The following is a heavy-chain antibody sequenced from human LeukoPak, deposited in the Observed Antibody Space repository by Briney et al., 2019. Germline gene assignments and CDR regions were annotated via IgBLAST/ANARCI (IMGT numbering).Heavy chain of an antibody. D-gene: IGHD4-17*01. CDR3: AREKTVPDAFDI. V-gene: IGHV4-4*07. J-gene: IGHJ3*02. Sequence: SETLSLTRTVSRGSISSYYWSCIRQPARKGLEWIGRIYTSGSTNYNPSLKSRVTMSVDTSKNQFSLKLSSVTAADTAVYYCAREKTVPDAFDIWGQGTMVTVSS. CDR1: RGSISSYY. CDR2: IYTSGST.